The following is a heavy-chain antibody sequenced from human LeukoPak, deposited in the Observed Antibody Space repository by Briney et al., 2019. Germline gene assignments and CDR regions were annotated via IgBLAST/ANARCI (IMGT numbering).Heavy chain of an antibody. CDR3: AGQYDFWSGSGQKNWFDP. Sequence: SETLSLTCTVSGGSISRSDYYWGWIRQPPGKGLEWIGSIYYSGSTYHNPSLKSRVTVVADTSKNQFSLKLSSVTAADTAVYFCAGQYDFWSGSGQKNWFDPWGQGTLVIVSS. V-gene: IGHV4-39*01. CDR2: IYYSGST. CDR1: GGSISRSDYY. D-gene: IGHD3-3*01. J-gene: IGHJ5*02.